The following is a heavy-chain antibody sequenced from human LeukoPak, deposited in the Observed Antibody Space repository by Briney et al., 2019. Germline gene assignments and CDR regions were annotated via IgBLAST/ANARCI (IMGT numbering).Heavy chain of an antibody. CDR3: AREGDSGSHVNWFDP. Sequence: ASVKVSCKASGYTFTGYYRHWVRQAPGQGLEWMGWINPNSGGTKYAEKFQGRVTMTRDTSIRTAYMELSRLRSDDTAVYYCAREGDSGSHVNWFDPWGQGTLVTVSS. V-gene: IGHV1-2*02. D-gene: IGHD3-10*01. CDR2: INPNSGGT. CDR1: GYTFTGYY. J-gene: IGHJ5*02.